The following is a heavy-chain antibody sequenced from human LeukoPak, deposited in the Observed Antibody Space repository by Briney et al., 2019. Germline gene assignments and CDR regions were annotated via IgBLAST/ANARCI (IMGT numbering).Heavy chain of an antibody. CDR1: GFTFSSYW. CDR2: IKQDGSEK. J-gene: IGHJ4*02. Sequence: PGGSLRLSCAASGFTFSSYWMSWVRQAPGKRLEWVANIKQDGSEKYYVDSVKGRFTISRDNAKNSLYLQMNSLRAEDTAVYYCAREGDLYDSGSFYYWGQGTLVTVSS. CDR3: AREGDLYDSGSFYY. V-gene: IGHV3-7*01. D-gene: IGHD3-10*01.